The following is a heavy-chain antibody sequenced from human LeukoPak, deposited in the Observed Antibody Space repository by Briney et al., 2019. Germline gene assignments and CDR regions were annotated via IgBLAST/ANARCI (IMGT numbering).Heavy chain of an antibody. Sequence: SETLSLTCTVSGGSISSYYWSWIRQPPGKGLEWIGYIYYSGSTNYNPSLKSRVTISVDTSKNQFSLKLSSVTAADTAVYYCAGGSVDTAMVLPGYWGQGTLVTVSS. CDR1: GGSISSYY. CDR3: AGGSVDTAMVLPGY. D-gene: IGHD5-18*01. J-gene: IGHJ4*02. CDR2: IYYSGST. V-gene: IGHV4-59*12.